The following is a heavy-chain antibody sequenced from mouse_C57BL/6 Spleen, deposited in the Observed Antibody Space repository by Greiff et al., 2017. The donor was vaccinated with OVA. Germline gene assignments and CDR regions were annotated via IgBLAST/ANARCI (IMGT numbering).Heavy chain of an antibody. Sequence: QVHVKQPGAELVKPGASVKLSCKASGYTFTSYWMHWVKQRPGQGLEWIGMIHPNSGSTNYNEKFKSKATLTVDKYSSTAYMQLSSLTSEDSAVYYCASGSSGYPFAYWGQGTLVTVSA. CDR2: IHPNSGST. J-gene: IGHJ3*01. D-gene: IGHD3-2*02. V-gene: IGHV1-64*01. CDR1: GYTFTSYW. CDR3: ASGSSGYPFAY.